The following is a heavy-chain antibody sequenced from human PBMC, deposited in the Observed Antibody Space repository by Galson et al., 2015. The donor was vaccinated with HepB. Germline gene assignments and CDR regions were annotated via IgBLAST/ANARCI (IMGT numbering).Heavy chain of an antibody. V-gene: IGHV1-46*01. Sequence: SVKVSCKASGYTFTSYYMHWVRQAPGQGLEWMGIINPSGGSTSYAQKFQGRVTMTRDTSTSTVYMELSSLRSEDTAVYYCARDGVCTNGVCYEFDYWGQGTLVTVSS. CDR2: INPSGGST. CDR1: GYTFTSYY. J-gene: IGHJ4*02. D-gene: IGHD2-8*01. CDR3: ARDGVCTNGVCYEFDY.